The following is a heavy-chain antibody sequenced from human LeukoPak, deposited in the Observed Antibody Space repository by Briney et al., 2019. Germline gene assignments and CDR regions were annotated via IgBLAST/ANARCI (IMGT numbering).Heavy chain of an antibody. V-gene: IGHV3-30*04. CDR2: ISYDGSNK. Sequence: GGSLRLSCAASGFTFSSYAMHWVRQAPGKGLEWVAVISYDGSNKYYADSVKGRFTISRDNSKNTLYLQMNSLRAEDTAVYYCARVGSAAAGLRNFDYWGQGTLVTVSS. D-gene: IGHD6-13*01. CDR3: ARVGSAAAGLRNFDY. J-gene: IGHJ4*02. CDR1: GFTFSSYA.